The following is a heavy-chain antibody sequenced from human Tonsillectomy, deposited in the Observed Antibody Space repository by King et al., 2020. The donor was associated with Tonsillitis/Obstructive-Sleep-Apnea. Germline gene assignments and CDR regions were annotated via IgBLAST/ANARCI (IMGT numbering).Heavy chain of an antibody. CDR1: GYTFSAFTGYY. Sequence: VQLVESGAEVKKPGASVKVSCKASGYTFSAFTGYYMPWVRQAPGQGLEWMGWINPNSGGTNYAQKFQGRVTVTRDTSISTAYMEVSWLTSDDTAVYYCASNAAGYTSGWPVDWGQGTLVTVSS. D-gene: IGHD6-19*01. CDR3: ASNAAGYTSGWPVD. J-gene: IGHJ4*02. CDR2: INPNSGGT. V-gene: IGHV1-2*02.